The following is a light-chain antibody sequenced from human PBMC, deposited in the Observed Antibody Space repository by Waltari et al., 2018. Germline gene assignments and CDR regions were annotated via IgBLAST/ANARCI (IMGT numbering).Light chain of an antibody. CDR3: ATWEDSLNAHWV. J-gene: IGLJ3*02. Sequence: QSVLTQPPSASGTPGQRVPTSCCGINANIGSYSVNWHQQIPGTAPRHLIYSNGRRPSGVPDRFSASKSATSASLAISGLQSEDEAHYYCATWEDSLNAHWVFGGGTKLTVL. V-gene: IGLV1-44*01. CDR2: SNG. CDR1: NANIGSYS.